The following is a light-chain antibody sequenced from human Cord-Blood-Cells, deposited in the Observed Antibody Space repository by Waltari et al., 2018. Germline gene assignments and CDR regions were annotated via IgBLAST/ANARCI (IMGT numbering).Light chain of an antibody. Sequence: EIVLTPSPGTLSLSPGERDHLSCRASQSVSSSYLAWYQQKPGQAPRLLIYGASSRATGIPDRFSGSGSGTDFTLTISRLEPEDFAVYYCQQYGSSPRTFGQGTKVEIK. CDR2: GAS. CDR3: QQYGSSPRT. V-gene: IGKV3-20*01. J-gene: IGKJ1*01. CDR1: QSVSSSY.